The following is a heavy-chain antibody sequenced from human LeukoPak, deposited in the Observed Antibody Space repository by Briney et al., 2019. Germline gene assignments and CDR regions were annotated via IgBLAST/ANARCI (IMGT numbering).Heavy chain of an antibody. CDR2: ISAYNGNT. CDR3: ARVDQGIVATEDIDY. D-gene: IGHD5-12*01. CDR1: GYTFTSYG. J-gene: IGHJ4*02. Sequence: GASVKVSCKASGYTFTSYGISWVRQAPGQGLEWMGWISAYNGNTNYARKLQGRVTMTTDTSTSTAYMELRSLRSDDTAVYYCARVDQGIVATEDIDYWGQGTLVTVSS. V-gene: IGHV1-18*01.